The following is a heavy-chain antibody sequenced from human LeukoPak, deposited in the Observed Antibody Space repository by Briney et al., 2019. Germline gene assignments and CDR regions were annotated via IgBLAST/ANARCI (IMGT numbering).Heavy chain of an antibody. J-gene: IGHJ4*02. V-gene: IGHV3-74*01. CDR3: ARFYCSSTSCLEDY. CDR1: GFTFSTYW. Sequence: PGGSLRLSCAASGFTFSTYWIHWVRQAPGKGLVWVSRINSDGSSTSYAGSVKGRFTISRDNAKNTLYLQMNSLRAEDTAVYYCARFYCSSTSCLEDYWGQGTLVTVSS. D-gene: IGHD2-2*01. CDR2: INSDGSST.